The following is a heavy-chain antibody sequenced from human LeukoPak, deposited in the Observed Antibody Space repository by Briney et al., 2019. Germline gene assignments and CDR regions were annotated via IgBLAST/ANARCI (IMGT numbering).Heavy chain of an antibody. D-gene: IGHD5-18*01. CDR3: ARTGGDSHGPSDY. CDR2: INHSRNT. CDR1: GGSFSGYY. J-gene: IGHJ4*02. V-gene: IGHV4-34*09. Sequence: SETLSLTCAVYGGSFSGYYWSWVRQPPGKGLEWIGEINHSRNTNFNPSLKSRVTISVDTSKNQFSLKLSSVTAADTAVYYCARTGGDSHGPSDYWGQGTLVTVSS.